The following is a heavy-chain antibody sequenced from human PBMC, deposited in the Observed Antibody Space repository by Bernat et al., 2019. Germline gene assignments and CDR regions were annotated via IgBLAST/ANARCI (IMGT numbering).Heavy chain of an antibody. Sequence: QVQLQESGPGLVKPSETLSLTCTVSGGSISSYYWSWIRQPPGKGLEWIGYIYYSGSTNYNPSLKSRVTISVDTSKNQFSLKLSSVTAADTAVYYCARWRVAVAGTTFPYYYYYGMDVWGQGTTVTVSS. CDR3: ARWRVAVAGTTFPYYYYYGMDV. V-gene: IGHV4-59*08. J-gene: IGHJ6*02. D-gene: IGHD6-19*01. CDR1: GGSISSYY. CDR2: IYYSGST.